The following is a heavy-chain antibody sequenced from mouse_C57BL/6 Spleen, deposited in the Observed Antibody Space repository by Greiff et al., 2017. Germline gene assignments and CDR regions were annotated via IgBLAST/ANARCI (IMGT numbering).Heavy chain of an antibody. D-gene: IGHD3-2*02. V-gene: IGHV5-16*01. J-gene: IGHJ2*01. Sequence: EVKLMESEGGLVQPGSSMKLSCTASGFTFSDYYMAWVRQVPEKGLEWVANINYDGSSTYYLDSLKSRFIISRDNAKNILYLQMSSLKSEDTATYYCARGGSSGPFDYWGQGTTLTVSS. CDR3: ARGGSSGPFDY. CDR2: INYDGSST. CDR1: GFTFSDYY.